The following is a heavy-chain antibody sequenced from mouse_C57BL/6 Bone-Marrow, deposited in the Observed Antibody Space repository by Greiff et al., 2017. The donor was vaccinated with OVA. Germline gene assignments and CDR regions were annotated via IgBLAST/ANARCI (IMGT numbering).Heavy chain of an antibody. Sequence: VQLQQSGAELVRPGASVTLSCKASGYTFTDYEMHWVKQTPVHGLEWIGAIDPETGGTAYNQKFKGKAILTADKVSSTAYMELRSLTSEDSAVYYCTRGYSNYYAMDYWGQGTSVTVSS. CDR2: IDPETGGT. CDR1: GYTFTDYE. CDR3: TRGYSNYYAMDY. V-gene: IGHV1-15*01. J-gene: IGHJ4*01. D-gene: IGHD2-5*01.